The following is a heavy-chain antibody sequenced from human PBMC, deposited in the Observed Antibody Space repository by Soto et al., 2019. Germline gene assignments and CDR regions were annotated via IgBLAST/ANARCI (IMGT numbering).Heavy chain of an antibody. V-gene: IGHV1-69*13. CDR2: IIPIFGTA. CDR3: ARDTKQLWLFDP. J-gene: IGHJ5*02. CDR1: GGTLSSYA. Sequence: GASVKVSCKASGGTLSSYAISWVRQAPGQGLEWMGGIIPIFGTANYAQKFQGRVTITADESTSTAYMELSSLRSEDTAVYYCARDTKQLWLFDPWGQGTLVTVSS. D-gene: IGHD5-18*01.